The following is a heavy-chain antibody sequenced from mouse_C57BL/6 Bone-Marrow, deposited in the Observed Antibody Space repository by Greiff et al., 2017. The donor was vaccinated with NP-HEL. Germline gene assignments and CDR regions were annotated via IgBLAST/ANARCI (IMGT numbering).Heavy chain of an antibody. CDR1: GYSITSGYY. CDR3: ARGYYGNYGDY. D-gene: IGHD2-1*01. J-gene: IGHJ2*01. Sequence: DVQLQQSGPGLVKPSQSLSLTCSVTGYSITSGYYWNWIRQFPGNKLEWMGYISYDGSNNYNPSLKNRISITRYTSNNQLFLKLNSVTTEDTATYYCARGYYGNYGDYWGQGTTLTVSS. V-gene: IGHV3-6*01. CDR2: ISYDGSN.